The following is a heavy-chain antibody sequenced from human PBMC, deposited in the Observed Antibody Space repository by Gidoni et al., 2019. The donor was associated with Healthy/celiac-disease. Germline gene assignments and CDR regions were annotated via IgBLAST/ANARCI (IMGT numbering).Heavy chain of an antibody. J-gene: IGHJ2*01. CDR3: ARRPGIADHSWYFDL. CDR1: GGSLSSSSYY. Sequence: QLQLQESGPGLVTPSQTLSLPCTVSGGSLSSSSYYWGWFRQHPGKGLEWIGSIYYSGRTYYNPSLKRRVTISVDTSKNQFSLKLSSVTAADTAVYYCARRPGIADHSWYFDLWGRGTLVTVSS. V-gene: IGHV4-39*01. CDR2: IYYSGRT. D-gene: IGHD6-13*01.